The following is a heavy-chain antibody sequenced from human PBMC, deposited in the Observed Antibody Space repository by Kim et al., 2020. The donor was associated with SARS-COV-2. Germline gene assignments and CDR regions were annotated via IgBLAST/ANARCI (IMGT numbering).Heavy chain of an antibody. Sequence: ASVKVSCKASGYTFTSYGISWVRQAPGQGLEWMGWISAYNGNTNYAQKLQGRVTMTTDTSTSTAYMELSSLRSDDTAVYYCARDGRLPYTTYYFDYWGQGTLVTVSS. V-gene: IGHV1-18*04. D-gene: IGHD1-1*01. J-gene: IGHJ4*02. CDR2: ISAYNGNT. CDR1: GYTFTSYG. CDR3: ARDGRLPYTTYYFDY.